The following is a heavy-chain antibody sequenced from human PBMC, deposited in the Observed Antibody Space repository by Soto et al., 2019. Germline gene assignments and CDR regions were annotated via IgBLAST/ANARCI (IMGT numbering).Heavy chain of an antibody. D-gene: IGHD5-12*01. V-gene: IGHV3-23*01. CDR1: GFTFSNYA. Sequence: PGGSLRLSCAASGFTFSNYAMSWVRQAPGKGLEWVSAISSSGGSTYNADFVKGRFTISRDNSKNTLYLQMNSLRAEDTAVYYCASPLAGMATRWSSGMDVWGQGTTVTVSS. J-gene: IGHJ6*02. CDR3: ASPLAGMATRWSSGMDV. CDR2: ISSSGGST.